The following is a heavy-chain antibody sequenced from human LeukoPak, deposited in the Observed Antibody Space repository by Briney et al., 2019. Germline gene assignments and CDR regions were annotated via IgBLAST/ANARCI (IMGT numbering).Heavy chain of an antibody. CDR1: GFTFSSYA. CDR2: ISGSGGST. J-gene: IGHJ4*02. CDR3: AKDSTYYYGSGSFPHDY. V-gene: IGHV3-23*01. D-gene: IGHD3-10*01. Sequence: GGSLRLSCAASGFTFSSYAMSWVRQAPGKGLEWVSAISGSGGSTYYADSVKGRFTISRDNSKNTLYLRMNSLRVEDTAVYYCAKDSTYYYGSGSFPHDYWGQGTLVTVSS.